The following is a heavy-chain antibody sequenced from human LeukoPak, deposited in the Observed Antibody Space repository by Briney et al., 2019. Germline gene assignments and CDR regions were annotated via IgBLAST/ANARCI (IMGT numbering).Heavy chain of an antibody. Sequence: GGPLRLSCGASGFNLGRYAMSWVRQAPGRGLEWVSCINTGETTFYADSVKGRFTISRDSSKNNLYLHMTSLRDEDTALYYCAKGAFDVWGQGTVVIVSS. CDR1: GFNLGRYA. V-gene: IGHV3-23*01. CDR3: AKGAFDV. CDR2: INTGETT. J-gene: IGHJ3*01.